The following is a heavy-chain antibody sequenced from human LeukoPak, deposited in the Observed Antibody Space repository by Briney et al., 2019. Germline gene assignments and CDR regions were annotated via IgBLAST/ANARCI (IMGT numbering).Heavy chain of an antibody. CDR1: GFTFSSYG. Sequence: GGSLRLSCAASGFTFSSYGMSWVRQAPGKGLEWVSAISGSGGSTYYADSVKGRFTISRDNSKNTLYLQMNSLRAEDTAVYYCARGRGIVGAPRSPDAFDIWGQGTMVTVSS. D-gene: IGHD1-26*01. CDR2: ISGSGGST. CDR3: ARGRGIVGAPRSPDAFDI. V-gene: IGHV3-23*01. J-gene: IGHJ3*02.